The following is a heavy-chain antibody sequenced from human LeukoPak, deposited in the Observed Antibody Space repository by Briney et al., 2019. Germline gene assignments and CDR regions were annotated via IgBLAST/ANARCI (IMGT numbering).Heavy chain of an antibody. CDR1: GGSISSGDYY. CDR3: ASLDDSSGQSFTH. D-gene: IGHD3-22*01. Sequence: PSETLSLTCTVSGGSISSGDYYWSWIRQPPGKGLEWIGYIYYSGSTYYNPSLKRRVTISVDTSKNQFSLKLPSVTAADTAVYSCASLDDSSGQSFTHWGQGTLVTVSS. J-gene: IGHJ4*02. V-gene: IGHV4-30-4*01. CDR2: IYYSGST.